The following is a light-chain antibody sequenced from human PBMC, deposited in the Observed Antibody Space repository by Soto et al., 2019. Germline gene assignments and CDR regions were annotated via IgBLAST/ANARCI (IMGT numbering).Light chain of an antibody. CDR1: QSVSNNY. Sequence: EIVLTQSPGTLSLSPGERATLSCRASQSVSNNYLAWFQQRPGQAPRLLIYAASKRATGIPGRFSGRGSQTDFTLTISRLEPEDIAVFYCQQYGDSPWTFGQGTKVEIK. CDR2: AAS. V-gene: IGKV3-20*01. J-gene: IGKJ1*01. CDR3: QQYGDSPWT.